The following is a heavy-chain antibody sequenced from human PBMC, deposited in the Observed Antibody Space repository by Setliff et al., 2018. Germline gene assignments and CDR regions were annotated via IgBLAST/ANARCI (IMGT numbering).Heavy chain of an antibody. D-gene: IGHD3-22*01. Sequence: SVKVSCKASGGTFSSYVINWARQAPGQGLEWMGGAIPIFGTTDYAQKFRGRVTIITDESTSTAFMQLSSLRSEDTAVYYCVREGVDSRSSTDYRYYMDVWGKGTTVTVSS. CDR2: AIPIFGTT. CDR3: VREGVDSRSSTDYRYYMDV. V-gene: IGHV1-69*05. CDR1: GGTFSSYV. J-gene: IGHJ6*03.